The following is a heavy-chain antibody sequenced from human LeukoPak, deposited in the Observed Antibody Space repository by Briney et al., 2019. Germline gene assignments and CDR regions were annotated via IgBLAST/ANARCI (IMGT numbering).Heavy chain of an antibody. J-gene: IGHJ6*02. CDR2: IYYSGST. D-gene: IGHD5-12*01. V-gene: IGHV4-39*02. Sequence: SETLSLTCTVSGGSVSSSSYYWGWIRQPPGKGLEWIGSIYYSGSTYYNPSLKSRVTISADTSKNHFSLKLSSVTAADTAVYYCARRDYRAYYGMDVWGQGTTVTVSS. CDR3: ARRDYRAYYGMDV. CDR1: GGSVSSSSYY.